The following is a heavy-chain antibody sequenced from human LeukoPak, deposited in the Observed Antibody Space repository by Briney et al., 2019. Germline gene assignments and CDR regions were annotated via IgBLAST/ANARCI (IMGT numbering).Heavy chain of an antibody. Sequence: GGSLRLSCAASGFTFSSYEMNWVRQAPGRGLEWVSFISRSGTTIYYADSVKGRFTISRDNAKNSLYLQMNSLRAEDTALYYCARAMVRGEGNDYWGQGTLVTVSS. CDR1: GFTFSSYE. J-gene: IGHJ4*02. CDR3: ARAMVRGEGNDY. D-gene: IGHD3-10*01. V-gene: IGHV3-48*03. CDR2: ISRSGTTI.